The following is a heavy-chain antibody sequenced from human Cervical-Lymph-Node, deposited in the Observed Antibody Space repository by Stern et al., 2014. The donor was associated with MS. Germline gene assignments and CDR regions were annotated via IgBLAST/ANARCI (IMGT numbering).Heavy chain of an antibody. CDR1: GFKFSIYW. CDR2: IYPGDSET. CDR3: ARQTTAWASDV. D-gene: IGHD1-14*01. J-gene: IGHJ4*02. V-gene: IGHV5-51*01. Sequence: EVQLVQSGAELIRPGESLKISCKGSGFKFSIYWIAWVRQMPGKGLEWMGIIYPGDSETRYSPSFQGQVTMSADKSTRTASLQWSSLNPSDPAMYFCARQTTAWASDVWGQGTLVTVSS.